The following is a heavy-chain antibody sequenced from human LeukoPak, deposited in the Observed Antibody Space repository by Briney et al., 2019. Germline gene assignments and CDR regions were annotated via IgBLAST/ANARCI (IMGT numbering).Heavy chain of an antibody. CDR2: VSPYNGDT. V-gene: IGHV1-18*01. D-gene: IGHD2-15*01. Sequence: ASVKVSCKASGYTFTSCGISWVRQAPGQGLEWMGWVSPYNGDTKYAQKVQDRVTMTTDTSTSTAYMELRSLTSDDTAVYYCARGGSGGSGGWFDPWGQGTRVTVSS. J-gene: IGHJ5*02. CDR1: GYTFTSCG. CDR3: ARGGSGGSGGWFDP.